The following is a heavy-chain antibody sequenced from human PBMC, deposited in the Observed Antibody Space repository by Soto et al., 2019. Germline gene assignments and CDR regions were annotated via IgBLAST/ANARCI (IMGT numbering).Heavy chain of an antibody. J-gene: IGHJ5*02. V-gene: IGHV4-31*03. CDR1: GGSISSGGYY. CDR2: IYYSGST. D-gene: IGHD3-10*01. CDR3: ARAGSKRPYNNQSKYRNMHNWFDP. Sequence: SETLSLTCTVSGGSISSGGYYWSWIRQHPGKGLEWIGYIYYSGSTYYNPSLKSRVTISVDTSKNQFSLKLGSGTAADTAVYYCARAGSKRPYNNQSKYRNMHNWFDPWGQGTLVTVSS.